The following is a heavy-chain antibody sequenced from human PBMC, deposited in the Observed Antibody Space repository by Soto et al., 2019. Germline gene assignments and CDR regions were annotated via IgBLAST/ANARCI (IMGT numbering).Heavy chain of an antibody. Sequence: GGSLRLSCAASGFTFSSYGMSWIRQAPGKGLEWVSYISSSGSTIYYADSVKGRFTISRDNAKNSLYLQMNSLRAEDTAVYYCARDDPYCSGGSCLPKFDYWGQGTLVTVSS. CDR2: ISSSGSTI. CDR1: GFTFSSYG. CDR3: ARDDPYCSGGSCLPKFDY. J-gene: IGHJ4*02. V-gene: IGHV3-11*01. D-gene: IGHD2-15*01.